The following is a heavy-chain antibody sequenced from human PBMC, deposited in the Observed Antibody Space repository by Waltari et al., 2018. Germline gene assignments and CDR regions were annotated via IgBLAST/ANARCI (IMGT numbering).Heavy chain of an antibody. D-gene: IGHD3-9*01. V-gene: IGHV4-39*01. CDR2: IYYNGNN. Sequence: QLQVQDSGPGLVKPSETLSLTCTVSGGAITTTNYYWGWIRQPPGNGLEWIGSIYYNGNNYYNPSLKSRVTISADTSKNQFSLNLNSVTAADTAVYYCASLLTGDWGQGVLVTVSS. J-gene: IGHJ4*02. CDR1: GGAITTTNYY. CDR3: ASLLTGD.